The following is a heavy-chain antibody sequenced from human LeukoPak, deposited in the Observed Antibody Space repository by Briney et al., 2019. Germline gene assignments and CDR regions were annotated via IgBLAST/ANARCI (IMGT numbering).Heavy chain of an antibody. D-gene: IGHD6-19*01. J-gene: IGHJ3*02. CDR3: ARAAIAVAVQDAFDI. CDR1: GGSFSGYY. Sequence: PSETLSLTCAVYGGSFSGYYWSWIRQPPGKGLEWIGEINHSGSTNYNPSLKSRVTISVDTSKNQFSLKLSSVTAADTAVYYCARAAIAVAVQDAFDIWGQGTMVTVSS. V-gene: IGHV4-34*01. CDR2: INHSGST.